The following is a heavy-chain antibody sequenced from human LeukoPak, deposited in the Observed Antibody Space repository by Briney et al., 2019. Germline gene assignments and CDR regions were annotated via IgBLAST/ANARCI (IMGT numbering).Heavy chain of an antibody. CDR3: ATFAGVVPGGLLL. V-gene: IGHV3-7*01. Sequence: GGSLRLSCVASGFTSSAFWMRGVRRPPGEGVEWGANIKKDGSEKEYVDSVKGGFSIFREKAKKTVYMQMNSLRAEDTAVYYCATFAGVVPGGLLLWGKGTTVIVSS. J-gene: IGHJ6*04. CDR1: GFTSSAFW. CDR2: IKKDGSEK. D-gene: IGHD2-2*01.